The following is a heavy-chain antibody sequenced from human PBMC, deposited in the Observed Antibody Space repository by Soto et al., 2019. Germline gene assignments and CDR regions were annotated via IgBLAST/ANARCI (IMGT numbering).Heavy chain of an antibody. CDR2: INPTSGGT. Sequence: ASVKVSCKTSGYTFAAYYIHWIRQAPGQGLEWMGWINPTSGGTVYAQNFQDRVTMTRDTSISTAYMELRRLNSDDTAVYYCARDPDYGDYWGYFFDSWGQGTPVTVSS. CDR3: ARDPDYGDYWGYFFDS. CDR1: GYTFAAYY. D-gene: IGHD4-17*01. V-gene: IGHV1-2*02. J-gene: IGHJ4*02.